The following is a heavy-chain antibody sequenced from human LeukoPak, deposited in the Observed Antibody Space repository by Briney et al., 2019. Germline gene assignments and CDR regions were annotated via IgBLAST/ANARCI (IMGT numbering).Heavy chain of an antibody. Sequence: ASVKVSCKASGGTFSSYAISWVRQAPGQGLEWMGGIIPIFGTANYAQKFQGRVTITADKSTSTAYMELSSLRSEDTAVYYCARGVLIAAAGKYYYYYMDVWGKGTTVTVSS. J-gene: IGHJ6*03. D-gene: IGHD6-13*01. CDR2: IIPIFGTA. CDR3: ARGVLIAAAGKYYYYYMDV. CDR1: GGTFSSYA. V-gene: IGHV1-69*06.